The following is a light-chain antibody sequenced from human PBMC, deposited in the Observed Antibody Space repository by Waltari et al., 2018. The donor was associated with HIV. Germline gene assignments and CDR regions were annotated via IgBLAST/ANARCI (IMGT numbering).Light chain of an antibody. V-gene: IGKV4-1*01. CDR3: HRSYRPPYT. CDR2: GAS. Sequence: VTTQSPDSLALSLGVRATIHCTSSRNVVVRTTKRDYNYIGCYQHNPGQPPKLLFYGASGREAGVPSRFSGRGSGTDFSLTISSLQAEDVAVYYWHRSYRPPYTFGPGTKVDI. CDR1: RNVVVRTTKRDYNY. J-gene: IGKJ3*01.